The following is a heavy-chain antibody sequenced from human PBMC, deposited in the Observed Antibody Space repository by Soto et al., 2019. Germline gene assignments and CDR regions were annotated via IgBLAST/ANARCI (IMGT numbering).Heavy chain of an antibody. D-gene: IGHD4-17*01. CDR3: ARRRLDYGDYGGYYYGMDV. CDR1: GGSISSSSYY. V-gene: IGHV4-39*01. Sequence: SETLSLTCTVSGGSISSSSYYWGWIRQPPGKGLEWIGSIYYSGSTYYNPSLKSRVTISVDTSKNQFSLKLSSVTAADTAVYYCARRRLDYGDYGGYYYGMDVWGQGTTVTVSS. CDR2: IYYSGST. J-gene: IGHJ6*02.